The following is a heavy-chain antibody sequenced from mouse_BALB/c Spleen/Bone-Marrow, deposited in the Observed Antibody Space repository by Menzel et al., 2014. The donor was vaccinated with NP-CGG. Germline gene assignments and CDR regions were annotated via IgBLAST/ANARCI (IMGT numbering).Heavy chain of an antibody. J-gene: IGHJ3*01. CDR2: IDPANGNT. V-gene: IGHV14-3*02. Sequence: LVESGAELVKPGASVKLSCTASGFNIKDTYMHWVKQRPEQGLEWIGRIDPANGNTKYDPKFQGKATITADTSSNTAYLQLSSLTSEDTAVYYCASYYYGSISFAYWGQGTLVTVSA. CDR3: ASYYYGSISFAY. D-gene: IGHD1-1*01. CDR1: GFNIKDTY.